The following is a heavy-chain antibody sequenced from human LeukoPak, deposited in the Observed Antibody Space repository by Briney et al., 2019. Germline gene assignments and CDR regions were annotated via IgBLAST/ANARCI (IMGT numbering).Heavy chain of an antibody. CDR2: IQYDGTNK. CDR1: GFTFTNYA. Sequence: GGSLRLSCAASGFTFTNYAMTWVRQGPGKGLEWVAFIQYDGTNKYYADSVKGRFTISRDNSKNTLYLQMNSLRAEDTAVYYCAKDSYGSGSYYKGDGDYWGQGTLVTVSS. V-gene: IGHV3-30*02. CDR3: AKDSYGSGSYYKGDGDY. J-gene: IGHJ4*02. D-gene: IGHD3-10*01.